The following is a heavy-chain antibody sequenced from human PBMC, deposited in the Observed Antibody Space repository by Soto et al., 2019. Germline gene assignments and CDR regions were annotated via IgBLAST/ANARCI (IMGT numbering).Heavy chain of an antibody. CDR2: ISYDGSNK. CDR3: ARERAVAGRYYYYGMDV. D-gene: IGHD6-19*01. V-gene: IGHV3-30-3*01. CDR1: GFTFSSYA. Sequence: PGGSLRLSCAASGFTFSSYAMHWVRQAPGKGLEWVAVISYDGSNKYYADSVKGRFTISRDNSKNTLYLQMNSLRAEDTAVYYCARERAVAGRYYYYGMDVWGQGTTVTGSS. J-gene: IGHJ6*02.